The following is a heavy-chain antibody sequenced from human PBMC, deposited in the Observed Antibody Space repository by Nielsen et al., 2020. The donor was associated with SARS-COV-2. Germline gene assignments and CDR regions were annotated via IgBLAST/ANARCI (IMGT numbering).Heavy chain of an antibody. CDR3: ARDRPLYYARDNYYGMDV. D-gene: IGHD1-26*01. CDR2: IYYSGST. CDR1: GGSISSGGYY. Sequence: SETLSLTCTVSGGSISSGGYYWSWIRQHPGKGLEWIGYIYYSGSTYYNPSLKSRVTISVDTSKNQFSLKLSSVTAADTAVYYCARDRPLYYARDNYYGMDVWGQGTTVTVSS. J-gene: IGHJ6*02. V-gene: IGHV4-31*03.